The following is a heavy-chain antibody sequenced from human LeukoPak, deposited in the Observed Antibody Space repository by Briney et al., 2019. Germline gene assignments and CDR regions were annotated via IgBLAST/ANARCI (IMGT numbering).Heavy chain of an antibody. Sequence: PGGSLRLSCTASGFTSGDYAMSWVRQAPGKGREWVGFIRSKAYGGTTEYAASVKGRFTISRDDSKSIAYLQMNSLKTEDTAVYYCTSPRGTYYDSSGYYPIDYWGQGTLVTVSS. CDR3: TSPRGTYYDSSGYYPIDY. CDR1: GFTSGDYA. V-gene: IGHV3-49*04. J-gene: IGHJ4*02. CDR2: IRSKAYGGTT. D-gene: IGHD3-22*01.